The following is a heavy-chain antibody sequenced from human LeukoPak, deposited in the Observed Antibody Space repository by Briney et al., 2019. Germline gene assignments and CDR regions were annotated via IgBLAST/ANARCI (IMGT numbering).Heavy chain of an antibody. D-gene: IGHD3-22*01. CDR3: ARDPDSSGYYSLYFDY. CDR1: GFTFRSYA. Sequence: GRSLRLSCAASGFTFRSYAMHWVRQAPGKGLERVALISYDGSNKYYADSVKGRFTISRDNSKNTLYLQMNSLRAEDTAVYYCARDPDSSGYYSLYFDYWGQGTLVTVSS. J-gene: IGHJ4*02. V-gene: IGHV3-30-3*01. CDR2: ISYDGSNK.